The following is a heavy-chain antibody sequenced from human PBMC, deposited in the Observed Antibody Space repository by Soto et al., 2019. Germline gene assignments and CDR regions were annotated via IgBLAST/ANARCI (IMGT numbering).Heavy chain of an antibody. CDR1: GFTLSDYT. V-gene: IGHV3-21*01. D-gene: IGHD5-12*01. CDR3: ARKLSGYDLHYFDF. CDR2: ISSSGDYI. Sequence: PGESLKISCAASGFTLSDYTMNWVRQAPGKGLEWVSSISSSGDYIYYADSLKGRFTISRDNPKSSLYLQMNSLRAEDTAVYYCARKLSGYDLHYFDFWGQGTLVTVSS. J-gene: IGHJ4*02.